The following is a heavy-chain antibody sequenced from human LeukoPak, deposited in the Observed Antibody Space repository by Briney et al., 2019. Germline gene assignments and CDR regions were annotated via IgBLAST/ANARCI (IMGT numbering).Heavy chain of an antibody. J-gene: IGHJ4*02. V-gene: IGHV1-18*01. CDR2: ISAYNGNT. Sequence: ASVKVSCKASGYTFTSYGISWVRQAPGQGLEWMGWISAYNGNTNYAQKLQGRDTMTTDTSTSTAYMELRSLRSDDTAVYYCAHTFGGYDILTGYYKNWGQGTLVTVSS. CDR3: AHTFGGYDILTGYYKN. D-gene: IGHD3-9*01. CDR1: GYTFTSYG.